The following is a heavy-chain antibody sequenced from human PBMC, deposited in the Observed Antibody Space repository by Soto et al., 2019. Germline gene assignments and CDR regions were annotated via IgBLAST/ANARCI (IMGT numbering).Heavy chain of an antibody. J-gene: IGHJ4*02. Sequence: GGSLSLSCAASGFTFSSYAMSWVRQAPGKGLEWVSAISGSGGSTYYAGSVKGRFTISRDHSNNPLYLQMNGLRAEDTAVYYCAEEYSRRWYEDPSDYGGQGTLVTDSS. CDR2: ISGSGGST. V-gene: IGHV3-23*01. CDR1: GFTFSSYA. D-gene: IGHD6-13*01. CDR3: AEEYSRRWYEDPSDY.